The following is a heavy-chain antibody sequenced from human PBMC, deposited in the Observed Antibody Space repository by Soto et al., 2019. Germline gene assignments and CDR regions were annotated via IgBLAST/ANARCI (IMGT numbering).Heavy chain of an antibody. J-gene: IGHJ4*02. CDR2: ISAYNGNT. CDR1: GYTFTSYG. V-gene: IGHV1-18*01. CDR3: ARVALAPRVLMGSSRGWCDY. D-gene: IGHD6-19*01. Sequence: QVQLVQSGAEVKKPGASVKVSCKASGYTFTSYGISWVRQAPGQGLEWMGWISAYNGNTNYAQKLQGRVTMTTDTSTSTAYRGLRSLRADDTAVYYCARVALAPRVLMGSSRGWCDYWGQGTLVTVSS.